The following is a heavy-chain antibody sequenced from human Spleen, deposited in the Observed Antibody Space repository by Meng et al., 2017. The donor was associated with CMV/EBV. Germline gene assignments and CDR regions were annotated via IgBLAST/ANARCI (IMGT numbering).Heavy chain of an antibody. CDR2: IYYSGST. D-gene: IGHD5-18*01. CDR1: GDSVSSGSYY. CDR3: ARGPRGYSYEKDWFDP. Sequence: GSLRLSCTVSGDSVSSGSYYWSWIRQPPGKGLEWIGYIYYSGSTDYNPSLKSRVTISVDTSKNQFSLKLSSVTAADTAVYYCARGPRGYSYEKDWFDPWGQGTLVTVSS. V-gene: IGHV4-61*01. J-gene: IGHJ5*02.